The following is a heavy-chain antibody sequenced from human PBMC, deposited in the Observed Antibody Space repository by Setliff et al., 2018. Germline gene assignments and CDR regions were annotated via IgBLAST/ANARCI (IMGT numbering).Heavy chain of an antibody. V-gene: IGHV4-39*07. J-gene: IGHJ4*02. CDR1: GGSISTNSYY. CDR3: ARGGTYRYFDY. CDR2: MYFSGST. Sequence: SETLSLTCTVSGGSISTNSYYWGWIRQPPGKGLEWIGSMYFSGSTNYDPSLKSRVTISVDTSKNQFSLKLSSVAAADTAIYYCARGGTYRYFDYWGQGTLVTVSS.